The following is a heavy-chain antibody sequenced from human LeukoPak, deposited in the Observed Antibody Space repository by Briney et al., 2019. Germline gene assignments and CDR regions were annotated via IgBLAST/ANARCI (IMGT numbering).Heavy chain of an antibody. J-gene: IGHJ4*02. D-gene: IGHD4-17*01. CDR3: ARDRTTVTIFDY. Sequence: GASVKVPCKASGNIFTGYYIHWVRQAPGQGLEWMGWINPSGDTKYAQKFQGRVTMTRDTSISTAYMELSRLRSDDTAVYYCARDRTTVTIFDYWGQGTLVTVSS. CDR2: INPSGDT. V-gene: IGHV1-2*02. CDR1: GNIFTGYY.